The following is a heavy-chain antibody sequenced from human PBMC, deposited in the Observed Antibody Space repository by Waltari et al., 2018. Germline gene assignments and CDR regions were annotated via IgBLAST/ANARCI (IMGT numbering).Heavy chain of an antibody. V-gene: IGHV1-8*01. D-gene: IGHD6-13*01. CDR3: ARQQLVYYYYYMDV. J-gene: IGHJ6*03. CDR2: RNPNSGNT. Sequence: QVQLVQSGAEVKKPGASVKVSCKASGYTFTSYDINWVRQATGQGLEWMGWRNPNSGNTGYAQKFQGRVTMTRNTSISTAYMELSSLRSEDTAVYYCARQQLVYYYYYMDVWGKGTTVTVSS. CDR1: GYTFTSYD.